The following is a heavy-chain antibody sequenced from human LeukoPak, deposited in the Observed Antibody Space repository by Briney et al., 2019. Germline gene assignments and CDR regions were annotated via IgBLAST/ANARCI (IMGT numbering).Heavy chain of an antibody. Sequence: PSETLSLTRTVSGGSISSSYWSWIRQPPRKGLEWIGRIYASGSPNYNPSLKSRVTMSLDTSKNQFSLRVNSVTAADTPVYYCARGSLGNLDYWGEGTLVTVSS. J-gene: IGHJ4*02. D-gene: IGHD7-27*01. CDR3: ARGSLGNLDY. V-gene: IGHV4-4*07. CDR2: IYASGSP. CDR1: GGSISSSY.